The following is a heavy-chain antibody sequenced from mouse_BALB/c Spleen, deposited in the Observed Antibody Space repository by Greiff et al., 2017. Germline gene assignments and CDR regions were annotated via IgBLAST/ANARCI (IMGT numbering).Heavy chain of an antibody. V-gene: IGHV1S137*01. D-gene: IGHD3-3*01. CDR2: ISTYYGDA. J-gene: IGHJ3*01. Sequence: VQLVESGAELVRPGVSVKISCKGSGYTFTDYAMHWVKQSHAKSLEWIGVISTYYGDASYNQKFKGKATMTVDKSSSTAYMELARLTSEDSAIYYCAREDGTGFAYWGQGTLVTVSA. CDR3: AREDGTGFAY. CDR1: GYTFTDYA.